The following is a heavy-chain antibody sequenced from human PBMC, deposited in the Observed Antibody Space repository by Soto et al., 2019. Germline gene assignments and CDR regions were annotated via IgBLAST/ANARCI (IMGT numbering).Heavy chain of an antibody. V-gene: IGHV1-18*01. CDR3: ARDLSYGDFDY. Sequence: ASVKVSCKASGYTFTSYGISWVRQAPGQGLEWMGWISAYNGNTKYSQKFQGRVTITRDTSASTAYMELSSLRSEDTAVYYCARDLSYGDFDYWGQGTLVTVS. CDR2: ISAYNGNT. CDR1: GYTFTSYG. D-gene: IGHD4-17*01. J-gene: IGHJ4*02.